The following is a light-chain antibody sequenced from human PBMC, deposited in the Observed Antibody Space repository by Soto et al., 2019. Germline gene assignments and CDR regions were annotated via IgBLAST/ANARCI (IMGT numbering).Light chain of an antibody. J-gene: IGKJ4*01. CDR1: QNINNY. CDR2: AAS. CDR3: QQSYSSAPLT. V-gene: IGKV1-39*01. Sequence: DIQMTHSPSSLSASVGDRVTITCRASQNINNYLNWYQQKPGKAPKLLLYAASILHSGVPSRFSGGGSGTDFTLTINNLQPEDVASYYCQQSYSSAPLTFGGGTKVDI.